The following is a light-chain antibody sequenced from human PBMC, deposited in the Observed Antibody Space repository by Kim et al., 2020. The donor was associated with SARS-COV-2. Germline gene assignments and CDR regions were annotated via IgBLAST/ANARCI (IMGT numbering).Light chain of an antibody. V-gene: IGLV3-21*04. Sequence: APGKTATNGCGGNNIGGKSVQWYQQTPGQAPLLVIYYDNSRPSGIPERFSGSNSGNTATLTISRVDAGDEADYYCQVWDSGTDHYVFGAGTKVTVL. CDR3: QVWDSGTDHYV. CDR2: YDN. J-gene: IGLJ1*01. CDR1: NIGGKS.